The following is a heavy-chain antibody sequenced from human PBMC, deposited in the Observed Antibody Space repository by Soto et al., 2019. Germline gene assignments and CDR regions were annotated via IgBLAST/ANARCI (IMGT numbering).Heavy chain of an antibody. CDR2: ISYDGSNR. D-gene: IGHD3-10*01. V-gene: IGHV3-30*18. CDR3: AKDLYGSETYTYYCGMDV. CDR1: GFTFSRFG. J-gene: IGHJ6*02. Sequence: QVQLVESGGGVVQPGRSLRLSCAASGFTFSRFGMHWVRQAPGKGLEWVAVISYDGSNRFYADSVKGRFTISRDNSKNTLYLQMNSLRPEETAVYYCAKDLYGSETYTYYCGMDVWGQGTTVTVSS.